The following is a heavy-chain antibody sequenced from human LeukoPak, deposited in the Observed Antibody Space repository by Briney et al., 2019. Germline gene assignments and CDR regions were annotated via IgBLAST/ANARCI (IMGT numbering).Heavy chain of an antibody. Sequence: SVKVSCKASGGTFSSYAISWVRQAPGQGLEWMGGIIPIFGTANYAQKFQGRVTITADESTSTAYMELSSLRSEDTAVYYCARLLSLKAARSSSGAFDIWGQGTMVTVSS. CDR1: GGTFSSYA. D-gene: IGHD2-15*01. J-gene: IGHJ3*02. V-gene: IGHV1-69*13. CDR2: IIPIFGTA. CDR3: ARLLSLKAARSSSGAFDI.